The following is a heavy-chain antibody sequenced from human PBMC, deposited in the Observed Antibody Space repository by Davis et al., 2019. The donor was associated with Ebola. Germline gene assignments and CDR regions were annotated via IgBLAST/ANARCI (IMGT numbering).Heavy chain of an antibody. Sequence: GESLKISCVASGFTFSSYGMSWVRQAPGKGLEWVAIISGSGGSTHYVDSVKGRFTISRDNSKNSLYLQMNSLRAEDTAVYYCAKDVAIFGVDIQGMENCYMDVWGKGTTVTVSS. D-gene: IGHD3-3*02. J-gene: IGHJ6*03. CDR1: GFTFSSYG. CDR2: ISGSGGST. V-gene: IGHV3-23*01. CDR3: AKDVAIFGVDIQGMENCYMDV.